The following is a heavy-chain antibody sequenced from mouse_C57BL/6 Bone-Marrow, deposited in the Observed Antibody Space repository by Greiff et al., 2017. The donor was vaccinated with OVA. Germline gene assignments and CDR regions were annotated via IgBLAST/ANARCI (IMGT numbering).Heavy chain of an antibody. Sequence: VQLQQSGAELVRPGASVKLSCKASGYTFTDYYINWVKQRPGQGLEWIARIYPGSGNTYYNEKFKGKATLTAEKSSSTAYMQLSSLTSEDSAVYFCARKDYGSSYPWWYFDVWGTGTTVTVSS. CDR3: ARKDYGSSYPWWYFDV. J-gene: IGHJ1*03. D-gene: IGHD1-1*01. CDR2: IYPGSGNT. V-gene: IGHV1-76*01. CDR1: GYTFTDYY.